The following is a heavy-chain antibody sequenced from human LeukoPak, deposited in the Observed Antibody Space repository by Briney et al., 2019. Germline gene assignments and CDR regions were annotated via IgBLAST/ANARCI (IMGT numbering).Heavy chain of an antibody. Sequence: ASVKVSCKASGYTFSNYYMHWVRQAPGQGLEWMGIINPSGGTTTYAQKFQGRVTMTRDMSTSTVYMELTSLRFEDTAVYYCARDAAAHGLFDYWGQGILVTVSS. J-gene: IGHJ4*02. CDR3: ARDAAAHGLFDY. CDR1: GYTFSNYY. D-gene: IGHD6-13*01. CDR2: INPSGGTT. V-gene: IGHV1-46*01.